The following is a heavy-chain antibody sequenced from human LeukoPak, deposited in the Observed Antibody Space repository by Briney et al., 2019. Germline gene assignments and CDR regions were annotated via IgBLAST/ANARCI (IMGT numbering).Heavy chain of an antibody. V-gene: IGHV3-23*01. CDR2: IGGRGDNT. CDR1: GFTFSSYA. J-gene: IGHJ6*02. D-gene: IGHD6-19*01. Sequence: GGSLRLSCAASGFTFSSYAMTWVRQAPGKGLEWVSAIGGRGDNTYYADSVRGRFTISRDNSKNTLYLQMNSLRAEDTAVYYCAWSSGWYGMDVWGQGTTVTVSS. CDR3: AWSSGWYGMDV.